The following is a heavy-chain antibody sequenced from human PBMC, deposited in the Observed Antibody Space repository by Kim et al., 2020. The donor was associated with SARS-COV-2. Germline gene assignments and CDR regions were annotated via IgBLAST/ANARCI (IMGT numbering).Heavy chain of an antibody. CDR2: IIPIFGTA. D-gene: IGHD3-10*01. CDR3: ARQYYYGSGRIF. Sequence: SVKVSCKASVGTFSSYAISWERQAPGQGLEWMGGIIPIFGTANYAQKFKGRVTITADESTTTAYMELSSLRYEDTAVYYCARQYYYGSGRIFWGQGTLVTV. CDR1: VGTFSSYA. J-gene: IGHJ4*02. V-gene: IGHV1-69*13.